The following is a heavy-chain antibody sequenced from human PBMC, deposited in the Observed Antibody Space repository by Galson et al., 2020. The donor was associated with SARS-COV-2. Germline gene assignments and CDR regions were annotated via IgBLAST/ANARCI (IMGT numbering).Heavy chain of an antibody. CDR1: GFIFSDYA. CDR3: LSYSSTRQNH. J-gene: IGHJ5*02. D-gene: IGHD2-2*01. V-gene: IGHV3-64D*06. Sequence: GGSLRLSCSASGFIFSDYAMHWVRQAPGKGLEYVSAISSNGETSFYADSVNGRFTMSRDNSKNMFYLQMTALRLEGTAFYFCLSYSSTRQNHWGQGTLVTVSS. CDR2: ISSNGETS.